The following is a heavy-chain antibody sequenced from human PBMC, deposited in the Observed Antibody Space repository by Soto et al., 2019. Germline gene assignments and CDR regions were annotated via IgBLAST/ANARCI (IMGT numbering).Heavy chain of an antibody. CDR2: IYVGGTT. CDR3: ARHLATPATRGFDS. CDR1: NVSIVSANW. J-gene: IGHJ4*02. V-gene: IGHV4-4*02. D-gene: IGHD6-13*01. Sequence: QVQLQESGPGLVKPSGTLSLTCAVSNVSIVSANWWSWVRQPPGKGLEWIGEIYVGGTTNYNPSLGSRVTVSLAKSQNQFSLSLTSVTAADTAVYYCARHLATPATRGFDSWGQGTLVTVSS.